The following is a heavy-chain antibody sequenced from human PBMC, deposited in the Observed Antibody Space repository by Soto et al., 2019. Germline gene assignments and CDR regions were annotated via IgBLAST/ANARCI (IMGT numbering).Heavy chain of an antibody. CDR3: TKRLNDVPKPSPWLDP. D-gene: IGHD1-1*01. CDR1: EYSFANQW. J-gene: IGHJ5*02. V-gene: IGHV5-51*01. CDR2: ISPDTSRT. Sequence: GESVKISCKGSEYSFANQWIGWVRQMPGKGLEWVGIISPDTSRTLYSPSLQGQVTISVDKSISTVYLQWNSLKASDTAMYYCTKRLNDVPKPSPWLDPWGQGTMITVYS.